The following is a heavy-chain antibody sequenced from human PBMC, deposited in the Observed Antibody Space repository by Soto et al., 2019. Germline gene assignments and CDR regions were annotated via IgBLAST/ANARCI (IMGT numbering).Heavy chain of an antibody. V-gene: IGHV4-34*01. Sequence: SETLSLTCAVYGGSFSGYFWSWIRQPPGKGLEWIGEINHSGSTNNNPSLKSRVTISVDTSKNQFSLKLSSVTAADTAVYYCARGLRSWTYYFDYWGQGIQVTVSS. CDR3: ARGLRSWTYYFDY. J-gene: IGHJ4*02. D-gene: IGHD6-13*01. CDR2: INHSGST. CDR1: GGSFSGYF.